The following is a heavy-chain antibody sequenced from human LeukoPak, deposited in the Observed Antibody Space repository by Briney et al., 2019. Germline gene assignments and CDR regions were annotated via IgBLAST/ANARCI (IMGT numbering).Heavy chain of an antibody. CDR1: GGSISSGGYY. Sequence: SETLSLTCTVSGGSISSGGYYWSWIRQHPGKGLEWIGYIYYSGSTYYNPSLKSRVTISVDTSKNQFSLKLSSVTAADTAVYYSAMLLVSAFDIWGQGTMVTVSS. D-gene: IGHD2-8*02. CDR3: AMLLVSAFDI. CDR2: IYYSGST. J-gene: IGHJ3*02. V-gene: IGHV4-31*03.